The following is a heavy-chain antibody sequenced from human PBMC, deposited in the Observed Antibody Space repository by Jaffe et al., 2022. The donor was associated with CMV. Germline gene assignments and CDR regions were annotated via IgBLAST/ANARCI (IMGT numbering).Heavy chain of an antibody. V-gene: IGHV4-59*08. Sequence: QVQLQESGPGLVKPSETLSLTCTVSGGSISTYYWTWIRQPPGKGLEWIGYIYHSGSTNYNPSLKSRVTISVDTSKNQFSLNLSSVTAADTAVYYCARLRGYCSSTSCFDYYYYMDVWGKGTTVTVSS. D-gene: IGHD2-2*01. J-gene: IGHJ6*03. CDR3: ARLRGYCSSTSCFDYYYYMDV. CDR1: GGSISTYY. CDR2: IYHSGST.